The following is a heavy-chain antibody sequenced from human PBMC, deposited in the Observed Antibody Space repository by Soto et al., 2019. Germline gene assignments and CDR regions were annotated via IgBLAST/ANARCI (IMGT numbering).Heavy chain of an antibody. Sequence: SETLSLTCSVSGGSISSYYWSWIPQPQGKGLKWFVYIYYGGRTYSHTFLKSRVTISVDTSKNQYSLKLSSVTAADTAVYYCAVGSYDRLDYRGQGTLVTLSS. V-gene: IGHV4-59*01. CDR3: AVGSYDRLDY. CDR1: GGSISSYY. CDR2: IYYGGRT. J-gene: IGHJ4*02. D-gene: IGHD3-22*01.